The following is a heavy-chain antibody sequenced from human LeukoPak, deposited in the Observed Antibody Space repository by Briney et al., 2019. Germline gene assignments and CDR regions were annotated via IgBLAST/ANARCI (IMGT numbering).Heavy chain of an antibody. CDR3: VTYYFDSSGPKKNY. CDR1: GGSFSGYY. V-gene: IGHV4-34*01. CDR2: INHSGST. Sequence: SETLSLTCAVYGGSFSGYYWSWIRQPPGKGLEWIGEINHSGSTNYNPSLKSRVTIPVDTSKKQFSLKLSSVTAADTAVYYCVTYYFDSSGPKKNYWGQGTLVTVSS. D-gene: IGHD3-22*01. J-gene: IGHJ4*02.